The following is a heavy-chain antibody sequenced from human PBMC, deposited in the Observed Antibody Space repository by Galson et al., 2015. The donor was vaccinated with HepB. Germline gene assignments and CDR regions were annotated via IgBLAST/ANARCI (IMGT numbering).Heavy chain of an antibody. V-gene: IGHV3-23*01. Sequence: LSCAASGFTFSSYAINWVRQAPGKGLEWVSSISGSGSSTYYADSVKGRFTISRDNSKNTLYLQMNSLRAEDTAVYYCAKCRNILTGYFTQTYYYYYGFDVWGQGTTVTVSS. CDR3: AKCRNILTGYFTQTYYYYYGFDV. CDR1: GFTFSSYA. J-gene: IGHJ6*02. CDR2: ISGSGSST. D-gene: IGHD3-9*01.